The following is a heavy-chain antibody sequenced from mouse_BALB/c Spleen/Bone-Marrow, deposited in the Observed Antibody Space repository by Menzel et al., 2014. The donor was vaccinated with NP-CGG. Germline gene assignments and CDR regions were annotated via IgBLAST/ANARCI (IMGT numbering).Heavy chain of an antibody. CDR3: ASRAY. V-gene: IGHV5-17*02. CDR1: GFTFSSFG. CDR2: ISSGSSTI. J-gene: IGHJ3*01. Sequence: EVMLVESGGGLVQPGGSRKLSCAASGFTFSSFGMHWVRPAPEKGLEWVAYISSGSSTIYYADTVKGRFTISRDNPKNTLFLQMTSLRSEDTAMYYCASRAYWGQGTLVTVSA.